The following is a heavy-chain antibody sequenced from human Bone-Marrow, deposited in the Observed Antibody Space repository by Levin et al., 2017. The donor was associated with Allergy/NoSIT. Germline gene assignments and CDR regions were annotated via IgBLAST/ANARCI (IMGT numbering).Heavy chain of an antibody. CDR3: AKGLRGYSYGLSLDY. D-gene: IGHD5-18*01. V-gene: IGHV3-23*01. Sequence: AGGSLRLSCAASGFTFSSYAMSWVRQAPGKGLEWVSAISSSGGSGAATYYADSVKGRFTISRDNSKNTLFLQMNSLTADDTALYYCAKGLRGYSYGLSLDYWGQGTLVTVSS. J-gene: IGHJ4*02. CDR1: GFTFSSYA. CDR2: ISSSGGSGAAT.